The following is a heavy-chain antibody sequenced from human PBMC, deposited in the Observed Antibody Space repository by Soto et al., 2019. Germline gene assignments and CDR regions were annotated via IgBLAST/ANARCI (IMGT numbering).Heavy chain of an antibody. CDR1: GGSISSGGYY. D-gene: IGHD3-10*01. Sequence: QVQLQESGPGLVKPSQTLSLTCTVSGGSISSGGYYWSWIRQHPGKGLEWIGYIYYSGSTYYNPSLKSRVTIAVDTSKNQFSLKLSSVTAADTAVYYCARAPQVRGVMYYFDYWGQGTLVTVSS. V-gene: IGHV4-31*03. CDR2: IYYSGST. J-gene: IGHJ4*02. CDR3: ARAPQVRGVMYYFDY.